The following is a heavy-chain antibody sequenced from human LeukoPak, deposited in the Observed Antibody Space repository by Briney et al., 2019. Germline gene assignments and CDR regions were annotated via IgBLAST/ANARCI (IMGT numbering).Heavy chain of an antibody. CDR1: GGSISSYY. Sequence: SETLSLTCTVSGGSISSYYWSLIRQPPGKGLEWIGYIYYSGSTNYNPSLKSRVTISVDTSKNQFSLKLSSVTAADTAVYYCARDRNYYDSSGYSLDYWGQGTLVTVSS. CDR3: ARDRNYYDSSGYSLDY. J-gene: IGHJ4*02. CDR2: IYYSGST. V-gene: IGHV4-59*01. D-gene: IGHD3-22*01.